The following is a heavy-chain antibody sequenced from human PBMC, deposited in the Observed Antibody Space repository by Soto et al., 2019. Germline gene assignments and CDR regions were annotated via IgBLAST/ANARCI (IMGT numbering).Heavy chain of an antibody. CDR3: ATGRGREYYDFWSAHDAFDI. CDR2: FDPEDGET. D-gene: IGHD3-3*01. J-gene: IGHJ3*02. V-gene: IGHV1-24*01. Sequence: ASVKVSCKVSGYTLTELSMHWVRQAPGKGLEWMGSFDPEDGETIYAQKFQGRVTMTEDTSTDTAYMELSSLRSEDTAVYYCATGRGREYYDFWSAHDAFDIWGQGTMVTVSS. CDR1: GYTLTELS.